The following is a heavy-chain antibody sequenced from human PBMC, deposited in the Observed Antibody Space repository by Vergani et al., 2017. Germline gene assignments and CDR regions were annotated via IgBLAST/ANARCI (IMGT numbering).Heavy chain of an antibody. CDR1: GFTFSSYS. Sequence: EVQLVESGGGLVKPGGSLRLSCAASGFTFSSYSMNWVRQAPGKGLEWVSSISSSSSYIYYADSVKGRFTISRDNSKNSLYLQMNSLRAEDTAVYYCARRPRGAAAGLYYYYGMDVWGQGTTVTVSS. V-gene: IGHV3-21*01. CDR2: ISSSSSYI. CDR3: ARRPRGAAAGLYYYYGMDV. J-gene: IGHJ6*02. D-gene: IGHD6-13*01.